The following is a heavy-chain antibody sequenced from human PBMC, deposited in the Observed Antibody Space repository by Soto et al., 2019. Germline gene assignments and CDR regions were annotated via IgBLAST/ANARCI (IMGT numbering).Heavy chain of an antibody. J-gene: IGHJ4*02. V-gene: IGHV1-46*01. Sequence: QVQLVQSGAEVKKPGASVKVSCKASGYTFTSYYMHWVRQAPGQGLEWLGIINPSGGSTSYAQKFQGRVTMTRDTSTSTVYMELSSLRSEDTAVYYCARGLRRGAADGMRGGFDYWGQGTLVTVSS. D-gene: IGHD6-13*01. CDR3: ARGLRRGAADGMRGGFDY. CDR1: GYTFTSYY. CDR2: INPSGGST.